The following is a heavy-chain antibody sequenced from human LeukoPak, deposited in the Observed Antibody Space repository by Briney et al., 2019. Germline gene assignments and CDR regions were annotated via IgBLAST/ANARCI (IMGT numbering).Heavy chain of an antibody. CDR3: SRALEV. CDR2: INQDGNEK. CDR1: GFIFRNYW. V-gene: IGHV3-7*01. Sequence: QAGGSLRLSCAVSGFIFRNYWMDWIRQAPGRGLEWVANINQDGNEKYFVDSVKGRFTISRDNAKNSLYLQMNSLRAEDTSVYYCSRALEVWGKGTTVTVSS. J-gene: IGHJ6*04.